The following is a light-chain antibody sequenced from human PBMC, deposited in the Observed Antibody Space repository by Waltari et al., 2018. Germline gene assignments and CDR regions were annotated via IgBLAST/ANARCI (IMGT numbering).Light chain of an antibody. Sequence: QSALTQPPSASGSPGQSVTISCTGTSTDVGGYKYVTWYQHHPGKAPKVRIYEVSKRPSGVPDRFSGSKSGNTASLTVSGLQAEDEADYYCSSYAGSTYVFGTGTKVTVL. V-gene: IGLV2-8*01. J-gene: IGLJ1*01. CDR3: SSYAGSTYV. CDR2: EVS. CDR1: STDVGGYKY.